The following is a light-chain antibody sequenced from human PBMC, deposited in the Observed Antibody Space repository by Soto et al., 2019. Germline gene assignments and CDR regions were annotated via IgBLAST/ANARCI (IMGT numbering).Light chain of an antibody. CDR3: SSYTTSSTYV. Sequence: SVLTQPASGSGFAGQSISISCTRTSSDVGGYNYVSWYQQHPGKAPNLMSYDVSNRPSGVSNRFSGSKSGNTASLTISGLQAEDEADYYCSSYTTSSTYVFGTGTKVTVL. CDR2: DVS. J-gene: IGLJ1*01. V-gene: IGLV2-14*03. CDR1: SSDVGGYNY.